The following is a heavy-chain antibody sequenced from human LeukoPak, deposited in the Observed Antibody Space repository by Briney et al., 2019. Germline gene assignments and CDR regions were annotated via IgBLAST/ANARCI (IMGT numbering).Heavy chain of an antibody. CDR3: GWFPDYFGY. D-gene: IGHD6-19*01. CDR2: IKNEGYDK. CDR1: GFTFRSFW. J-gene: IGHJ4*02. V-gene: IGHV3-7*01. Sequence: GGSLSLSCAVSGFTFRSFWEVCVREAPGEGVVWVANIKNEGYDKYYVDSLKGRFTISRENANNSLYLQMDSLRAEDTAVYNHGWFPDYFGYWGQGTLVTVSS.